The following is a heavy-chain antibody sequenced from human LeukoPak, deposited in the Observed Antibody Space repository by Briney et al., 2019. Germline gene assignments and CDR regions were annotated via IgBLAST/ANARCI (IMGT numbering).Heavy chain of an antibody. D-gene: IGHD2-2*01. J-gene: IGHJ5*02. CDR1: GYTFTGYY. Sequence: ASVKVSCKASGYTFTGYYMHWVRQAPGQGLEWMGWINPNSGGTNYAQKFQGRVTMTRDTSISTAYMELSRLRSDDTAVYYCAGVYDIVVVPAAGFDPWGQGTLVTVSS. V-gene: IGHV1-2*02. CDR2: INPNSGGT. CDR3: AGVYDIVVVPAAGFDP.